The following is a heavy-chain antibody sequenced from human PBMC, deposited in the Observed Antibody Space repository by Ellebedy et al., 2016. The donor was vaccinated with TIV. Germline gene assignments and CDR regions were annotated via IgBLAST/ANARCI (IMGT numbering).Heavy chain of an antibody. D-gene: IGHD3-3*01. V-gene: IGHV3-30*03. CDR1: GFTFSSYG. CDR3: ATGGIFGVVISH. Sequence: PGGSLRLSCAASGFTFSSYGMHWVRQAPGKGLEWVAVISYDGSNKYYADSVKGRFTISRDNSKNTLYLQMNSLRAEDTAVYYCATGGIFGVVISHWGQGTLVTVSS. J-gene: IGHJ4*02. CDR2: ISYDGSNK.